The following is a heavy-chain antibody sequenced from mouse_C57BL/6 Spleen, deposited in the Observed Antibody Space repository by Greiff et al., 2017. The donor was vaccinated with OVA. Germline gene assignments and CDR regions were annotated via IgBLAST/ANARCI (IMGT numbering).Heavy chain of an antibody. J-gene: IGHJ2*01. Sequence: QVHVKQSGAELVRPGASVKLSCKASGYTFTDYYINWVKQRPGQGLEWIARIYPGSGNTYYNEKFKGKATLTAEKSSSTAYMQLSSLTSEDSAVYFCARSGNYGSSPLDYWGQGTTLTVSS. CDR3: ARSGNYGSSPLDY. V-gene: IGHV1-76*01. CDR2: IYPGSGNT. D-gene: IGHD1-1*01. CDR1: GYTFTDYY.